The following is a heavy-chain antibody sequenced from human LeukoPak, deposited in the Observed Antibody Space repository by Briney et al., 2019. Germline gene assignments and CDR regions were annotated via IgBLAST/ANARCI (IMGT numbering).Heavy chain of an antibody. D-gene: IGHD3-16*01. Sequence: GGSLRLSCEASGVTLSNYGMHWVRQAPGKGLDWVAVISYDGSNKYYADSVKGRFTISRDDSKNTLYLQLTTLRLEGTAVYYCAKGGGFDCWGQGTQVTVSS. CDR2: ISYDGSNK. CDR1: GVTLSNYG. V-gene: IGHV3-30*18. CDR3: AKGGGFDC. J-gene: IGHJ4*02.